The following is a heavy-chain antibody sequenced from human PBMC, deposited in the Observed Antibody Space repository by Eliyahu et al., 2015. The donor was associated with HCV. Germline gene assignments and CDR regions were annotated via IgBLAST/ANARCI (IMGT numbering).Heavy chain of an antibody. Sequence: EVQLVESGGGLVQPGGSLRLSCAASGFTFSSYWMHWVRQAPGKGLVWVSRIYNDGSSTSYADSVKGRFTISRDNAKNTLYLQMNSLRAEDTAVYYCARPVIATNGMDVWGQGTTVTVSS. V-gene: IGHV3-74*01. CDR2: IYNDGSST. J-gene: IGHJ6*01. CDR3: ARPVIATNGMDV. D-gene: IGHD4-11*01. CDR1: GFTFSSYW.